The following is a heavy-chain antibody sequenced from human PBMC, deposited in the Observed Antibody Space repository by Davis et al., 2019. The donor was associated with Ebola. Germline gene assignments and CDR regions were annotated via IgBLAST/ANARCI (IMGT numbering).Heavy chain of an antibody. CDR3: ARGVTIFGVVSLDY. J-gene: IGHJ4*02. Sequence: GGSLRLSCAASGFTFSSYWMSWVRQAPGKGLQWVANIKHDGSEKYYVDSVKGRFTISRDNAKNSLYLQMNSLRAEDTAVYYCARGVTIFGVVSLDYWGQGTLVTVSS. CDR2: IKHDGSEK. CDR1: GFTFSSYW. V-gene: IGHV3-7*04. D-gene: IGHD3-3*01.